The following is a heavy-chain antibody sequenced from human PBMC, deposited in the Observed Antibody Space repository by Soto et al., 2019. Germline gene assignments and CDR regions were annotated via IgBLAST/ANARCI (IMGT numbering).Heavy chain of an antibody. Sequence: PSETLSLTCAVYGGSFSGYYWSWIRQPPGKGLEWIGEINHSGSTNYNPSLKSRVTISVDTSKNQFSLKLSSVTAADTAVYYCARGRRITMVRGVYDYWGQGTLVTVSS. CDR3: ARGRRITMVRGVYDY. V-gene: IGHV4-34*01. J-gene: IGHJ4*02. CDR1: GGSFSGYY. D-gene: IGHD3-10*01. CDR2: INHSGST.